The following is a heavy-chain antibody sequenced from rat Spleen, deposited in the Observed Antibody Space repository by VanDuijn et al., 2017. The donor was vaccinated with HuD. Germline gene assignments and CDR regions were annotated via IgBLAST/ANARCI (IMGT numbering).Heavy chain of an antibody. D-gene: IGHD1-1*01. CDR2: ISYDGSIT. J-gene: IGHJ3*01. CDR1: GFTFSDYY. V-gene: IGHV5-29*01. Sequence: EVQLVESDGGLVQPGRSLKLSCAASGFTFSDYYMSWVRQAPTKGLEWVATISYDGSITYYRDSVKGRFTISRDNAKSTLYLQMGSLRSEDTATYYCARGGDRFAYWGQGTLVTVSS. CDR3: ARGGDRFAY.